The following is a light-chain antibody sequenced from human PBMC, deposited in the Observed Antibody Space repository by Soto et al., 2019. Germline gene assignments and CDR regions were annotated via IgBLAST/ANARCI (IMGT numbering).Light chain of an antibody. V-gene: IGKV3-20*01. CDR2: DAS. Sequence: DIVLTQAPATMSFSPGERATLSCRASEILYNFLAWYQLLPGQVPXXLISDASNRATGIPDRLSGSGSGTEFTLTISRLEPEDFAVYYCQQYSSSGTFGQGTKVDIK. J-gene: IGKJ1*01. CDR3: QQYSSSGT. CDR1: EILYNF.